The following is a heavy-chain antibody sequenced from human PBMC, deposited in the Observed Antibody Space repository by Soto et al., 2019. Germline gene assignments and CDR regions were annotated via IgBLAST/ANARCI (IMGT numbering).Heavy chain of an antibody. D-gene: IGHD4-17*01. J-gene: IGHJ6*02. Sequence: PGGSLRLSCVVSGFTFSGYGMHWVRQAPGKGLEWVAVVSYDGNREYYADSVKGRFTVSRDNSKNTLYLQTNSLRAEDTAVYYCAKDRSDYGDDVYYYFYGMDVWGQGTTVTVSS. V-gene: IGHV3-30*18. CDR3: AKDRSDYGDDVYYYFYGMDV. CDR1: GFTFSGYG. CDR2: VSYDGNRE.